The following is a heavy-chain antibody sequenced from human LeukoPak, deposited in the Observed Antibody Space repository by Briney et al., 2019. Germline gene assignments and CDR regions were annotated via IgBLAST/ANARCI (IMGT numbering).Heavy chain of an antibody. D-gene: IGHD5-12*01. Sequence: ASVKVSCKASGYTFTSYGISWVRQAPGQGLEWMGWISAYNGNTNYAQKFQGRVTMTRDTSISTAYMELSRLRSDDTAVYYCARSNIWLPFDFWGQGTLVTVS. CDR1: GYTFTSYG. J-gene: IGHJ4*02. V-gene: IGHV1-18*01. CDR2: ISAYNGNT. CDR3: ARSNIWLPFDF.